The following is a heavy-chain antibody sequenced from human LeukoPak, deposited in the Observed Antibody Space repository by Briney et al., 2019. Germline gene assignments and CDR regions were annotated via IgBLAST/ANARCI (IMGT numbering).Heavy chain of an antibody. V-gene: IGHV3-23*01. Sequence: GGSLRLSCAASGFTFSSYAMSWVGQAPGKGLEWVSAISGSGGSTYYADSVKGRFTISRDNSKNTLYLQMNSLRAEDTAVYYCAKGGCVGDCSSRPLYYYYGIDVWVQGTTVTVSS. CDR3: AKGGCVGDCSSRPLYYYYGIDV. D-gene: IGHD2-21*02. J-gene: IGHJ6*02. CDR1: GFTFSSYA. CDR2: ISGSGGST.